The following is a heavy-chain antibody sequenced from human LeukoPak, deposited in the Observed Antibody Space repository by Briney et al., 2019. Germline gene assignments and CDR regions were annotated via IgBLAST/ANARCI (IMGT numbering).Heavy chain of an antibody. J-gene: IGHJ5*02. CDR1: GYSISSGYY. V-gene: IGHV4-38-2*02. Sequence: SETLSLTCTVSGYSISSGYYWGWIRQPPGKGLEWIGSIYHSGSTYYNPSLKSRVTITVDTSKKQFSLRLSSVTAADTAVYYCARAAYDSGWQDQTLHTTNWFDPWGQGTLVTVSS. CDR2: IYHSGST. D-gene: IGHD3-10*01. CDR3: ARAAYDSGWQDQTLHTTNWFDP.